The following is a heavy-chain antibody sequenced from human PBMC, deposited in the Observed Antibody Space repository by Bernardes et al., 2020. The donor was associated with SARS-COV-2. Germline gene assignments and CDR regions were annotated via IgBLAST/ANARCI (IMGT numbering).Heavy chain of an antibody. D-gene: IGHD3-3*01. CDR1: GGSVSSGSYY. CDR3: ARTSGYYWAY. V-gene: IGHV4-61*01. Sequence: SETLSLTCTVSGGSVSSGSYYWSWIRQPPGKGLEWIGYIYYSGSTNYNPSLKSRVTISVDTSKNQFSLKLSSVTAADTAVYYCARTSGYYWAYWGQGTLVTVSS. J-gene: IGHJ4*02. CDR2: IYYSGST.